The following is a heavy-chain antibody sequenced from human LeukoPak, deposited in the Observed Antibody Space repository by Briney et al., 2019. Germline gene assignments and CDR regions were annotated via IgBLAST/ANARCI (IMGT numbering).Heavy chain of an antibody. Sequence: SETLSLTCTVSGGSVSSGSYYWNWIQQPPGKGLEWIGYIYYSGSTNYNPSLKSRVTISVDTSKNQFSLKLSSVTAADTAVYYCARARSGAYYYGMDVWGQGTTVTVSS. CDR1: GGSVSSGSYY. V-gene: IGHV4-61*01. J-gene: IGHJ6*02. D-gene: IGHD3-10*01. CDR3: ARARSGAYYYGMDV. CDR2: IYYSGST.